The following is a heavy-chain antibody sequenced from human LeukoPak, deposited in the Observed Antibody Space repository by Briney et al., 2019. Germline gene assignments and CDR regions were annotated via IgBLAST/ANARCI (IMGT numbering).Heavy chain of an antibody. Sequence: HTGGSLRLSCAASGITFNTYSMHWVRQAPGKGLEWVAAISYDGSNKYYADSVKGRFTVSRDNSKNTLYLQLNSLRAEDTAVYYCASQIAAAGTYLTPHYWGQGTLDTVSS. CDR3: ASQIAAAGTYLTPHY. V-gene: IGHV3-30*04. D-gene: IGHD6-13*01. J-gene: IGHJ4*02. CDR1: GITFNTYS. CDR2: ISYDGSNK.